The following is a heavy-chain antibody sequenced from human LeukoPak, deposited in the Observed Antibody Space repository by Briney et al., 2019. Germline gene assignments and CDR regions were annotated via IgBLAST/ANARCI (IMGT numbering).Heavy chain of an antibody. CDR2: NNPSGGST. CDR3: ARDSGAAKGYYYYYMDV. Sequence: GASVKVSCKASGYTFTSYYMHWVRQAPGQGLEWMGINNPSGGSTSYAQKFQGRVTMTRDTSTSTVYMELSSLRSEDTAVYYCARDSGAAKGYYYYYMDVWGKGTTVTVSS. J-gene: IGHJ6*03. V-gene: IGHV1-46*01. D-gene: IGHD3-10*01. CDR1: GYTFTSYY.